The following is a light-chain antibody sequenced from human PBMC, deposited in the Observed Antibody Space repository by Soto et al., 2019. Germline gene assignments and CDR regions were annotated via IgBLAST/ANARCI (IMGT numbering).Light chain of an antibody. Sequence: DIQMTQSPSTLSASVGDRVTITCRASQSISSWLAWYQQKPGKAPKLLIYDASSLESGVPSRFSGSGSGTEFTLTISSLQPDDFATYYCQQSYSSRFSFGPGTTVDFK. CDR3: QQSYSSRFS. CDR2: DAS. CDR1: QSISSW. V-gene: IGKV1-5*01. J-gene: IGKJ3*01.